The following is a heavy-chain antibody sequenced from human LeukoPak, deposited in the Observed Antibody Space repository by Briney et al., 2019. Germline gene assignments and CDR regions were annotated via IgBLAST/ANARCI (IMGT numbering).Heavy chain of an antibody. CDR1: GFTLRSYA. CDR2: ISGSGAGT. CDR3: AKDLTYTSGWLLHY. J-gene: IGHJ4*02. D-gene: IGHD6-19*01. V-gene: IGHV3-23*01. Sequence: PGGSLRLSCAASGFTLRSYAMSRVRQAPGKGLEWVSGISGSGAGTYYADSVKGRFTNSRDNSKNTLYLQMNSLRAEDTAVYYCAKDLTYTSGWLLHYWGQGTLVTVSS.